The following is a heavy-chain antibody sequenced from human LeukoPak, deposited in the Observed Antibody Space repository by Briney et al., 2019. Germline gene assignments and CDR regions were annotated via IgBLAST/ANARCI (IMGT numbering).Heavy chain of an antibody. CDR1: GGTFGSYA. D-gene: IGHD6-19*01. CDR3: ARMRDSGWYSYYMDV. CDR2: IIPIFGTA. J-gene: IGHJ6*03. V-gene: IGHV1-69*05. Sequence: SVKVSCKASGGTFGSYAISWVRQAPGQGLEWMGRIIPIFGTANYAQKFQGRVTITTDESTSTAYMELSSLRSEDTAVYYCARMRDSGWYSYYMDVRGKGTTVTVSS.